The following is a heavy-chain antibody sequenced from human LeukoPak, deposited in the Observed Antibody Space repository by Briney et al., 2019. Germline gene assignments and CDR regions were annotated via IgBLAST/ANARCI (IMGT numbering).Heavy chain of an antibody. D-gene: IGHD2-15*01. CDR2: IIPILGIA. CDR1: GGTFSSYA. J-gene: IGHJ5*02. V-gene: IGHV1-69*04. Sequence: ASVKVSCKASGGTFSSYAISWVRQAPGQGLEWMGRIIPILGIANYAQKFQGRVTITADKSTSTAYMELSSLRSEDTAVYYCARDRSDRYCSGGSCYIGPNWFDAWGQGTLVTVSS. CDR3: ARDRSDRYCSGGSCYIGPNWFDA.